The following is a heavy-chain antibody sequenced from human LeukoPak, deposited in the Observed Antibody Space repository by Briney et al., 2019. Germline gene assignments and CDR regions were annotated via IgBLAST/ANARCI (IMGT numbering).Heavy chain of an antibody. J-gene: IGHJ5*02. CDR3: AKERDYGSGSYYATKFDP. D-gene: IGHD3-10*01. CDR2: VSGSGGRI. Sequence: GGSLRLSCEASGFTFTSYAMSWVRQAPGKGLDWVAGVSGSGGRINYADSVKGRFTISRDNSKNTLYLQMNSLRAEDTAVYYCAKERDYGSGSYYATKFDPWGQGTLVTVSS. CDR1: GFTFTSYA. V-gene: IGHV3-23*01.